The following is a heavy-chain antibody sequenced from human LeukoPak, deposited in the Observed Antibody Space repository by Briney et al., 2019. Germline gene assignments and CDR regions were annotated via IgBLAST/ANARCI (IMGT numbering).Heavy chain of an antibody. V-gene: IGHV3-23*01. Sequence: GGSLRLSCAASGFTFSSYAMRWVRQAPGKGLEWVSSVSGSGGSTYYADSVKGRFTISRDNSKNTLYLQMNSLRAEGTAVYYCAKPRAVGVNAFFDYWGQGTLVTVSS. J-gene: IGHJ4*02. CDR1: GFTFSSYA. CDR3: AKPRAVGVNAFFDY. CDR2: VSGSGGST.